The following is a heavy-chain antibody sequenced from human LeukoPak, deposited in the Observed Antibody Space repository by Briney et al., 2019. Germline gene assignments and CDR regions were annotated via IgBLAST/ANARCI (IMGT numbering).Heavy chain of an antibody. CDR2: INPSGGST. CDR3: ARFLVGATYNDAFDI. V-gene: IGHV1-46*01. Sequence: ASVKVSCKASGYTFTSYYMHWVRQAPGQGLEWMGIINPSGGSTSYAQKFQGRVTMTRDMSTSTVYMELSSLRSEDTAVYYCARFLVGATYNDAFDIWGQGTMVTVSS. J-gene: IGHJ3*02. CDR1: GYTFTSYY. D-gene: IGHD1-26*01.